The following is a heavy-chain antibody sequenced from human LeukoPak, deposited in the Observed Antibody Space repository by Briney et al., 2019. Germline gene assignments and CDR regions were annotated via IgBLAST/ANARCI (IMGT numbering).Heavy chain of an antibody. CDR3: ARLRYTYGKNFDY. CDR1: GFTFRAYW. CDR2: TNQDGSEK. J-gene: IGHJ4*02. Sequence: HPGGSLRLSCAASGFTFRAYWMSWVRQAPGKGLEWVANTNQDGSEKDYVDSVKGRFTISRDNARNSLYLQMNTLRAEDTAVYFCARLRYTYGKNFDYWGQGALVTVSS. D-gene: IGHD5-18*01. V-gene: IGHV3-7*01.